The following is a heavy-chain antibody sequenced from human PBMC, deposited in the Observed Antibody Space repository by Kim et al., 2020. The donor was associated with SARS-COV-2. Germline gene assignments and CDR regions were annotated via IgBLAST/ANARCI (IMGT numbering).Heavy chain of an antibody. V-gene: IGHV3-43*02. CDR1: GFTFDDYA. D-gene: IGHD6-13*01. CDR2: ISGDGGST. J-gene: IGHJ6*02. CDR3: AKDHIPPHSSSWIYYYYGMDV. Sequence: GGSLRLSCAASGFTFDDYAMHWVRQAPGKGLEWVSLISGDGGSTYYADSVKGRFTISRDNSKNSLYLQMNSLRTEDTALYYCAKDHIPPHSSSWIYYYYGMDVWGQGTTVTVSS.